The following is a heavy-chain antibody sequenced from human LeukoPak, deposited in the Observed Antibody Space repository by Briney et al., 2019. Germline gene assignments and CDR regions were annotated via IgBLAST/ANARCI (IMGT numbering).Heavy chain of an antibody. V-gene: IGHV4-30-4*01. CDR3: ARESYYDSSGYVDY. Sequence: SETLSLTCTVSGGSISSGDYYWSWIRQPPGKGLEWIGYIYYSGSTYYNPSLKSRVTISVDTSKNQFSLKLSSVTAADTAVYYCARESYYDSSGYVDYWGQGTLVTVSS. CDR1: GGSISSGDYY. J-gene: IGHJ4*02. D-gene: IGHD3-22*01. CDR2: IYYSGST.